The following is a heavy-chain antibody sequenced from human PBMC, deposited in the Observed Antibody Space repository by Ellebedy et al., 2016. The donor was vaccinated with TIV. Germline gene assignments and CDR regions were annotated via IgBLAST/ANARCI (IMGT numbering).Heavy chain of an antibody. CDR1: GFTFDDYA. V-gene: IGHV3-9*01. D-gene: IGHD2-2*01. CDR3: AKDIGDQLLSAFDI. CDR2: ISWNSGSI. Sequence: SLKISCAASGFTFDDYAMHWVRQAPGKGLEWVSGISWNSGSIGYADSVKGRFTISRDNAKNSLYLQMNSLRAEDTALYYCAKDIGDQLLSAFDIWGQGTMVTVSS. J-gene: IGHJ3*02.